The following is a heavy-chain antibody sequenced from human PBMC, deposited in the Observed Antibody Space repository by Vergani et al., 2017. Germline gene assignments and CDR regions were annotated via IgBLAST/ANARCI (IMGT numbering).Heavy chain of an antibody. D-gene: IGHD4/OR15-4a*01. CDR2: IYSGGST. V-gene: IGHV3-66*02. CDR1: GFTVSSNY. CDR3: ARDGPYGADGFDP. J-gene: IGHJ5*02. Sequence: EVQLVESGGGLVQPGGSLRLSCAASGFTVSSNYMSWVRQAPGKGLEWVSVIYSGGSTYYADSVKGRFTISRDNSKNTLYLQMNSLRAEDTAVYYCARDGPYGADGFDPWGQGTLGTVSS.